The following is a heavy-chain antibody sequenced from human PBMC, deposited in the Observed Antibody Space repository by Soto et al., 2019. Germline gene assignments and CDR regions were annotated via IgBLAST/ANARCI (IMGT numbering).Heavy chain of an antibody. Sequence: CTVSGGSINNNHYCWGWVRQPPGKGLEWIGSISYSGTTYFNPSLKSRVTISIDTSKKQFSLSLVSVTAADTAVYYCARQGPSRPFDYWGQGVRVTVSS. CDR2: ISYSGTT. CDR1: GGSINNNHYC. J-gene: IGHJ4*02. D-gene: IGHD2-2*01. CDR3: ARQGPSRPFDY. V-gene: IGHV4-39*01.